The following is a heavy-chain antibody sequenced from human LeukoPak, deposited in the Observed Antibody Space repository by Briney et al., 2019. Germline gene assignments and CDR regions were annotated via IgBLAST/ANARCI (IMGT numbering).Heavy chain of an antibody. Sequence: PGGSLRLSCAASGFTFSSYEMNWVRQVPGKGLEWVSYISSSGSTIYYADSVKGRFTISRDNAKNSLYLQMNSLRAEDTAVYYCARLNYGSGSYDYWGQGTLVTVSS. V-gene: IGHV3-48*03. D-gene: IGHD3-10*01. CDR2: ISSSGSTI. CDR3: ARLNYGSGSYDY. CDR1: GFTFSSYE. J-gene: IGHJ4*02.